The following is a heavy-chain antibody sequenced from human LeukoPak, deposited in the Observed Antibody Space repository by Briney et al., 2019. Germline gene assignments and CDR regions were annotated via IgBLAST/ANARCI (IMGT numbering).Heavy chain of an antibody. J-gene: IGHJ6*02. CDR1: GGSISSYY. V-gene: IGHV4-59*01. Sequence: PSETLSLTCTVSGGSISSYYWSWIRQPPGKGLEWIGYIYDSGSTNYNPSLKSRVTISVDTSKNQFSLKLSSVTAADTAVYYCARGGSGYDSFYYYGMDVWGQGTTVTVS. CDR3: ARGGSGYDSFYYYGMDV. CDR2: IYDSGST. D-gene: IGHD5-12*01.